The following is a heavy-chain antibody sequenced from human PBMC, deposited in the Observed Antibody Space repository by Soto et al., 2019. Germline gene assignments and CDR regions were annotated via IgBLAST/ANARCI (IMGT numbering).Heavy chain of an antibody. CDR3: ARPREPGYSYGYGGSSFDY. CDR2: MNPNSGNT. D-gene: IGHD5-18*01. CDR1: GYTFTAYY. Sequence: ASVKVSCKASGYTFTAYYLHWVRQATGQGLEWMGWMNPNSGNTGYAQKFQGRVTMTRNTSISTAYMELSSLRSEDTAVYYCARPREPGYSYGYGGSSFDYWGQGTLVTVSS. V-gene: IGHV1-8*02. J-gene: IGHJ4*02.